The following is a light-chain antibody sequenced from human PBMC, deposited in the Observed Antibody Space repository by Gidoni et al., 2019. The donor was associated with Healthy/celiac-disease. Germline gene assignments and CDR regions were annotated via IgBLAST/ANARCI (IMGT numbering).Light chain of an antibody. J-gene: IGKJ3*01. CDR3: MQALQTPLFT. CDR2: LGS. CDR1: QSLLHSNGYNY. Sequence: DIVMPQSPLSLPVTPGEPASISCRSSQSLLHSNGYNYLDWYLQKQGQSPQLLIYLGSNRASGVPDRFSGSGSGTDFTLKISRVEAEDVGVYYCMQALQTPLFTFGPGTKVDIK. V-gene: IGKV2-28*01.